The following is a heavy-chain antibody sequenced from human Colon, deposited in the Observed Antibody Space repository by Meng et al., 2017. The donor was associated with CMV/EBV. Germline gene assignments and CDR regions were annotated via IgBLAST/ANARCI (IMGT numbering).Heavy chain of an antibody. V-gene: IGHV6-1*01. CDR2: TYYRSQWLN. J-gene: IGHJ4*02. Sequence: GEVQEDSGGRAKAWTDLSLTCAMTGDSVGNSGGGWNWVRESAWRGFGRQGRTYYRSQWLNPYSTSLSSRLTLHPAPSQIQFSLPLRSVCPEDSAVYYCARDPAYNSSFLDSWGQGTLVTVSS. CDR3: ARDPAYNSSFLDS. CDR1: GDSVGNSGGG. D-gene: IGHD1-20*01.